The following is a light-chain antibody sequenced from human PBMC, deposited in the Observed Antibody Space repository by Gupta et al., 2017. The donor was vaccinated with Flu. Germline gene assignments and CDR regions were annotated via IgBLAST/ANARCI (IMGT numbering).Light chain of an antibody. CDR2: ANT. CDR3: PAWDNSRDFWV. CDR1: RTNMERSV. V-gene: IGLV1-47*01. J-gene: IGLJ3*02. Sequence: GARTNMERSVVYWYQQHPGPAPILVVYANTQRPSGVPDRFSGSNSGTTATLAISGLGSEDEGDYYCPAWDNSRDFWVFGGGTKLTVL.